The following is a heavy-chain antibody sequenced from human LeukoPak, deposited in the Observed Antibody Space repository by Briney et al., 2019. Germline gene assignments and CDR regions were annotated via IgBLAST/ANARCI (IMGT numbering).Heavy chain of an antibody. V-gene: IGHV1-3*01. Sequence: GASVKVSCKASGYTFTTYAMHWVRQAPGQRLEWMGWINAGNGNTKYSQKFQGRVTITRDTSASTAYMELSSLRSEDTAVYYCARSPLAAADWFDPWGQGTLVTVSS. CDR1: GYTFTTYA. J-gene: IGHJ5*02. D-gene: IGHD6-13*01. CDR3: ARSPLAAADWFDP. CDR2: INAGNGNT.